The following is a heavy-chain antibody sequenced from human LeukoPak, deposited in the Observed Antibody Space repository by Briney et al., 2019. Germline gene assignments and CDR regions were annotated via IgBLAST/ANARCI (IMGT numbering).Heavy chain of an antibody. CDR2: IYYSGST. V-gene: IGHV4-59*01. CDR3: ARVWRGCRGGSCYGDYYYYYGMDV. D-gene: IGHD2-15*01. Sequence: SETLSLTCTVSGGSISSYYWSWIRQPPGKGLEWLGYIYYSGSTNYNPSLKSRVTISVDTSKNQFSLKLSSVTAADTAVYYCARVWRGCRGGSCYGDYYYYYGMDVWGQGTTVTVSS. CDR1: GGSISSYY. J-gene: IGHJ6*02.